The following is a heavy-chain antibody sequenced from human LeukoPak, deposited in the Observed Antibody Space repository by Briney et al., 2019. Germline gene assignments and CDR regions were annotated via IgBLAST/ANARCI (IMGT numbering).Heavy chain of an antibody. CDR3: ARDLQSYYYGSGSGNYYMDV. V-gene: IGHV1-69*13. J-gene: IGHJ6*03. CDR1: GGTFSSYA. D-gene: IGHD3-10*01. Sequence: SVKVSSKASGGTFSSYAISWVRQAPGQGLEWMGGIIPIFGTANYAQKFQGRATITADESTSTAYMELSSLRSEDTAVYYCARDLQSYYYGSGSGNYYMDVWGKGTTVTISS. CDR2: IIPIFGTA.